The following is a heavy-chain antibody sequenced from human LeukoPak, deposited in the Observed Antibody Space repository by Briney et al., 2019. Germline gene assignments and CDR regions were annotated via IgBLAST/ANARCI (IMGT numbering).Heavy chain of an antibody. Sequence: PSETLSLTCAVYGGSFSGYYWSWIRQPPGKGLEWIGEINHSGSTNYNPSLKSRVTISVDTSKNQFSLKLSSVTAADTAVYYCARGHRSLNMVFDYWGQGTLVTVSS. D-gene: IGHD3-10*01. CDR1: GGSFSGYY. CDR3: ARGHRSLNMVFDY. J-gene: IGHJ4*02. V-gene: IGHV4-34*01. CDR2: INHSGST.